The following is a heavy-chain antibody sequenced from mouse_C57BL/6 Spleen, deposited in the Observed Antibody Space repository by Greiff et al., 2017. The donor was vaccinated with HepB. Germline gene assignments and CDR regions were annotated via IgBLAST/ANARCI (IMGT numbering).Heavy chain of an antibody. J-gene: IGHJ1*03. V-gene: IGHV1-54*01. Sequence: QVQLQQSGAELVRPGTSVKVSCKASGYAFTNYLIEWVKQRPGQGLEWIGVINPGSGGTNYNEKFKGKATLTADKSSSTAYMQLSSLTSEDSAVYFCARGYDVNFDVWGTGTTVTVSS. CDR1: GYAFTNYL. CDR3: ARGYDVNFDV. D-gene: IGHD2-2*01. CDR2: INPGSGGT.